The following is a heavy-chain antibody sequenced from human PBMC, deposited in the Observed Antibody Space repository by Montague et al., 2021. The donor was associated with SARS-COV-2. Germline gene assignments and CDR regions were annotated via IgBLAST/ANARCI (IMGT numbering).Heavy chain of an antibody. D-gene: IGHD5-24*01. Sequence: SETLSLTCNVSGDSVSRGSSYWSWIRQPPGKGLEWIGNIYYTGSRKYNSSLKSRLTISVDTSKNQFSLKLRSVTAADTAVYYCARHARGEGYTSWFDSWGQGTLVTVSS. J-gene: IGHJ5*01. CDR3: ARHARGEGYTSWFDS. CDR1: GDSVSRGSSY. CDR2: IYYTGSR. V-gene: IGHV4-61*01.